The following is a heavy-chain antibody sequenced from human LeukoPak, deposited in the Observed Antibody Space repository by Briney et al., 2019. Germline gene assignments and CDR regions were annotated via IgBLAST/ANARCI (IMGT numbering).Heavy chain of an antibody. Sequence: GGSLRLSCAASVFPFSGYWMHWGRQAPGKGLVWVSGINDVGRTTSYADSVKGRFTISRDNAKNTLYLRMNSLRAEDTAVYYCASEVYSSGWSSFYYWVQGTLVTVSS. V-gene: IGHV3-74*01. CDR1: VFPFSGYW. CDR2: INDVGRTT. J-gene: IGHJ4*02. D-gene: IGHD6-19*01. CDR3: ASEVYSSGWSSFYY.